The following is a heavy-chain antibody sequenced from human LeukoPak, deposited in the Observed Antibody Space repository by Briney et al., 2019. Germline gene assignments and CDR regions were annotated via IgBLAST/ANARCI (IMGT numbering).Heavy chain of an antibody. Sequence: GASVKVSCKASGGTFSSYAISWVRQAPGQGLEWMGGIIPIFGTANYAQKFQGRVTITADESTSTAYMELSSLRSEDTAVYYCARVGSTSCYTCPYYFDYWGQGTLVTVSS. CDR3: ARVGSTSCYTCPYYFDY. CDR2: IIPIFGTA. V-gene: IGHV1-69*13. CDR1: GGTFSSYA. J-gene: IGHJ4*02. D-gene: IGHD2-2*02.